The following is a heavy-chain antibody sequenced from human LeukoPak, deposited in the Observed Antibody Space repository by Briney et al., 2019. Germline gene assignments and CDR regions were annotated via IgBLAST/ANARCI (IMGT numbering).Heavy chain of an antibody. D-gene: IGHD3-22*01. V-gene: IGHV3-21*01. J-gene: IGHJ4*02. CDR3: AREAQEYYYDSSVDY. CDR1: GSTFSSYS. Sequence: GGSLRLSCAASGSTFSSYSMSWVRQAPGKGLEWVSSISSSSSYIYYADSVKGRFTISRDNAKNSLYLQMNSLRAEDTAVYYCAREAQEYYYDSSVDYWGQGILVTVSS. CDR2: ISSSSSYI.